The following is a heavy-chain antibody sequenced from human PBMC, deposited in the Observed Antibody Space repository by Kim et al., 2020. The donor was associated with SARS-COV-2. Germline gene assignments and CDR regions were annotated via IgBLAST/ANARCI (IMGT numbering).Heavy chain of an antibody. J-gene: IGHJ6*02. CDR3: ARRAGTSYYYGMDV. Sequence: AQKLQGRVTMTTDTSTSTAYMELRSLRSDDTAVYYCARRAGTSYYYGMDVWGQGTTVTVSS. V-gene: IGHV1-18*01. D-gene: IGHD6-13*01.